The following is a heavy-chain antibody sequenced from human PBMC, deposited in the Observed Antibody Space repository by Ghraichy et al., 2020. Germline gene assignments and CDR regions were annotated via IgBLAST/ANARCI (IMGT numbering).Heavy chain of an antibody. CDR2: IRDDGTGT. J-gene: IGHJ4*02. Sequence: LSLTCAASGFSFSTYAMSWVRQAPGKGLEWVSSIRDDGTGTFYADSVRGRFTISRDNSKNTVYLQMNSLRADDTAVYYCAKKRYDSYDSPFDSWGQGTLVTVSS. CDR1: GFSFSTYA. D-gene: IGHD3-22*01. CDR3: AKKRYDSYDSPFDS. V-gene: IGHV3-23*01.